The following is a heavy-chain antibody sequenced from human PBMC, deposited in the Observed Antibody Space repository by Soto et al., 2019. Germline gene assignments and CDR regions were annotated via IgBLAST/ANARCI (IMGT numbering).Heavy chain of an antibody. V-gene: IGHV1-69*02. CDR2: INPILSMS. D-gene: IGHD3-10*01. CDR3: ATSYGSGYRAFDY. CDR1: GDTFSFYT. J-gene: IGHJ4*02. Sequence: QVQLVQSGAEVKKPGSSVKVSCKASGDTFSFYTINWVRQAPGLGLEWVGRINPILSMSNYAQKFQGRVTMPAGKSTSTAYMQLRSLRSEDPAIYYCATSYGSGYRAFDYWGQGALVTVSS.